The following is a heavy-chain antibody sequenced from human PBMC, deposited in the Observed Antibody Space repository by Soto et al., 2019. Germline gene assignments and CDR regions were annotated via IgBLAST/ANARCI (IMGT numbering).Heavy chain of an antibody. D-gene: IGHD2-21*02. Sequence: EVQLVESEGGLVQPGGSLRLSCEASGFIFTTSDMSWVRQAPGKGLEWISSITITGDTTHYADSVKGRFTISRDNSRNPVYLQMNSLRGDDTALYYCAKGGGGDHGYWGQGTLVAVSS. CDR2: ITITGDTT. CDR3: AKGGGGDHGY. J-gene: IGHJ4*02. V-gene: IGHV3-23*04. CDR1: GFIFTTSD.